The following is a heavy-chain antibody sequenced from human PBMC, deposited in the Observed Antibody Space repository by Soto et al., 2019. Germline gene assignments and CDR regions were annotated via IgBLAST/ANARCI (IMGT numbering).Heavy chain of an antibody. CDR2: ISYDGSNK. J-gene: IGHJ5*02. V-gene: IGHV3-30-3*01. CDR3: AREVGSTGSWCDP. Sequence: QVQLVESGGGVVQPGRSLRLSCAASGFTFSSYAMHWVRQAPGKGLEWVAVISYDGSNKYYSDSVKGRFTISRDNSKNMLYLQMNSLRVEDTAVYYCAREVGSTGSWCDPWGKGTMVTVSS. CDR1: GFTFSSYA. D-gene: IGHD1-26*01.